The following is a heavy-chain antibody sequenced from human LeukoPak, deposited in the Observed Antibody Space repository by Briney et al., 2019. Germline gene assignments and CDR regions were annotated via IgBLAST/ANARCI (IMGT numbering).Heavy chain of an antibody. CDR3: ARDPYSNLFSAFDS. J-gene: IGHJ3*02. Sequence: PGGSLRLSCVASKFTFSSYWMSWVRQAPGKGLEWVANIKRDGSEEYYVDSVKGRFTISRDNAKNSLYLQMNSLRAEDTAVYYCARDPYSNLFSAFDSWDQGTMVTVSS. D-gene: IGHD6-13*01. CDR1: KFTFSSYW. V-gene: IGHV3-7*04. CDR2: IKRDGSEE.